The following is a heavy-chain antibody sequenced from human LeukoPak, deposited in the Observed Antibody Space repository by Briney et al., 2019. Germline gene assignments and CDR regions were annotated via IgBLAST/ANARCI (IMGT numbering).Heavy chain of an antibody. CDR1: GFTFSNYA. D-gene: IGHD4-23*01. Sequence: SGGSPRLSCAASGFTFSNYAMSWVRQAPGKGLEWVSVISGSGGTTYSADSVKGRFTISRDNSKNTLYLQMNSLRAEDTAAYYCARERGSSGGNTNGYFDYWGQGALVTVSS. V-gene: IGHV3-23*01. J-gene: IGHJ4*02. CDR2: ISGSGGTT. CDR3: ARERGSSGGNTNGYFDY.